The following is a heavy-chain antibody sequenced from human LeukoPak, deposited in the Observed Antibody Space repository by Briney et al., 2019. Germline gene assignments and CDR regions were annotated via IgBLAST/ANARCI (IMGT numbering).Heavy chain of an antibody. V-gene: IGHV6-1*01. CDR3: VSCCDWVFDY. CDR2: TFYRSNWNN. Sequence: SQTLSLTFAISGDSVSRHDLTWDWVRQSPSRGLEWLGRTFYRSNWNNDYAVSVKSRITVSPGTSKNQFSLQLNYVTPDDTSVYYCVSCCDWVFDYWGQGTRVTVSS. D-gene: IGHD2-15*01. J-gene: IGHJ4*02. CDR1: GDSVSRHDLT.